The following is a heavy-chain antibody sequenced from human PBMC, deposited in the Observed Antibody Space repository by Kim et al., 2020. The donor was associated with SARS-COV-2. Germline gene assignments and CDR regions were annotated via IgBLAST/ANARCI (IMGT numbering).Heavy chain of an antibody. CDR2: ISKNGGIV. D-gene: IGHD3-9*01. CDR1: GFNFGDYA. Sequence: GGSLRLSCATSGFNFGDYAMHWVRQAPGMGLEWTSGISKNGGIVGYAESVKCRFTISRDNAKNSLYLAMNILRPDDTAFYYCAKGSSVDRLRYWGRPDTGINNWFDPWGQGTLVTVSS. V-gene: IGHV3-9*01. J-gene: IGHJ5*02. CDR3: AKGSSVDRLRYWGRPDTGINNWFDP.